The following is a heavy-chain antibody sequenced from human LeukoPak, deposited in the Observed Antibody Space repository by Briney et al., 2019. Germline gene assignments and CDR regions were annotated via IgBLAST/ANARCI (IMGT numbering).Heavy chain of an antibody. D-gene: IGHD1-1*01. J-gene: IGHJ4*02. CDR1: GFTFSSYA. CDR2: ISGSGGST. CDR3: ARGGQTGTTHY. Sequence: PGESLRLSCAASGFTFSSYAMSWVRQAPGKGLEWVSAISGSGGSTYYADSVKGRFTISRDNYKNTLYLQMNSLRAEDTAVYYCARGGQTGTTHYWGQGTLVTVSS. V-gene: IGHV3-23*01.